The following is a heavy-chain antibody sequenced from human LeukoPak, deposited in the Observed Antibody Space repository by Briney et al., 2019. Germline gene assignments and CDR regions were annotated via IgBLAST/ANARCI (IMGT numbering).Heavy chain of an antibody. J-gene: IGHJ4*02. V-gene: IGHV3-23*01. D-gene: IGHD3-9*01. Sequence: GGSLRLSCAASGFTFSSYAMSWVRQAPGKGLEWVSDISGSGGSTYYADSVKGRFTISRDNSKNTLYLQMNSLRAEDTAVYYCAKDPDILTGYHWDDWGQGTLVTVSS. CDR3: AKDPDILTGYHWDD. CDR1: GFTFSSYA. CDR2: ISGSGGST.